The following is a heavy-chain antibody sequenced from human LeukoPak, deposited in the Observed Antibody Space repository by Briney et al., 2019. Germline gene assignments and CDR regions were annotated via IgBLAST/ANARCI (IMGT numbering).Heavy chain of an antibody. Sequence: GGSLRLSCAASGFTFSSYSMNWVRQAPGKGLEWVSSISSSSSYIYYADSVKGRFTISRDNAKNSLYLQMNSLRAEDTAVYYCARDIVVVVAAQKAFDIWGQGTMVTVSS. V-gene: IGHV3-21*01. CDR1: GFTFSSYS. CDR3: ARDIVVVVAAQKAFDI. D-gene: IGHD2-15*01. J-gene: IGHJ3*02. CDR2: ISSSSSYI.